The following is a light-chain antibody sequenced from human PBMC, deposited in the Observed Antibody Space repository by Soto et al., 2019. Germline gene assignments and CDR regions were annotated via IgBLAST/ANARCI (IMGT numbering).Light chain of an antibody. V-gene: IGLV2-11*01. CDR1: TTDVGGCNY. J-gene: IGLJ1*01. Sequence: QSAVTQPRSVSGSPGQSVTISCTGTTTDVGGCNYFSCYQQHPGKAPKLMIYDVSKRPSGVPDRFSGSKSGNTASLTISGLQAEDEADYYCCPYAGSYTLGVFGTGTKLAVL. CDR3: CPYAGSYTLGV. CDR2: DVS.